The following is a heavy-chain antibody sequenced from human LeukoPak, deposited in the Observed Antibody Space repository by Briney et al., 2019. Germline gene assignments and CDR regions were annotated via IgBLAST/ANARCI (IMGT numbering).Heavy chain of an antibody. D-gene: IGHD3-10*02. CDR1: GFAFSRYW. J-gene: IGHJ6*04. V-gene: IGHV3-7*01. CDR3: AELGITMIGGV. CDR2: IKQDGSEK. Sequence: GGSLRLSCAASGFAFSRYWMSWVRQAPGKGLEWVANIKQDGSEKYYVDSVKGRFTISRDNAKNSLYLQMNSLRAEDTAVYYCAELGITMIGGVWGKGTTVTISS.